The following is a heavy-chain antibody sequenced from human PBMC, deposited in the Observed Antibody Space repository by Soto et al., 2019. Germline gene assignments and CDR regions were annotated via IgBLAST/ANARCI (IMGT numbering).Heavy chain of an antibody. CDR3: AGGLGFGKFCLG. CDR2: IIPLFGTT. J-gene: IGHJ6*02. V-gene: IGHV1-69*01. D-gene: IGHD3-10*01. CDR1: GDTFKNCV. Sequence: QVQVVQSGVEVRRPGSSVKVSCKASGDTFKNCVISWVRQAPGQGLEWMGGIIPLFGTTDFAQRFQGRLTITQDESTTTAYLDMSRLRSEDKDPYFCAGGLGFGKFCLGWGQGNTVIVSS.